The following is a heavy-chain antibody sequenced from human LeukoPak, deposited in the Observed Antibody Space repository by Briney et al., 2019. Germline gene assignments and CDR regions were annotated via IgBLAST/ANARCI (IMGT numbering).Heavy chain of an antibody. D-gene: IGHD3-16*02. CDR2: INHSGST. Sequence: SETLSLTCTVSGGSISSYYWSWIRQPPGKGLEWIGEINHSGSTNYNPSLKSRVTISVDTSKNQFSLKLSSVTAADTAVYYCARSGPIAEPYRSFDYWGQGTLVTVSS. V-gene: IGHV4-34*01. J-gene: IGHJ4*02. CDR3: ARSGPIAEPYRSFDY. CDR1: GGSISSYY.